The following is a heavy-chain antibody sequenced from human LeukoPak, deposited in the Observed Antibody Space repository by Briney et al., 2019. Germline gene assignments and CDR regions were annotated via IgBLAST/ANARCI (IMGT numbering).Heavy chain of an antibody. D-gene: IGHD6-13*01. Sequence: PGGSLRLSCAASGFTFSSYGMHWVRQAPGKGLEWVAVIWYDGSNKYYADSVKGRFTISRDNSKNTLYLQMNSLGAEDTAVYYCASTGLIAAAASWLNWLDPWGQGTLVTVSS. CDR1: GFTFSSYG. J-gene: IGHJ5*02. CDR3: ASTGLIAAAASWLNWLDP. CDR2: IWYDGSNK. V-gene: IGHV3-33*01.